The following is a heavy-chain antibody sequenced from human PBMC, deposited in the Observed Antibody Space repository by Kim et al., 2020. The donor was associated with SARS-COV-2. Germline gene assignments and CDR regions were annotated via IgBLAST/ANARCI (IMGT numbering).Heavy chain of an antibody. CDR3: ARGGTVVRSLFDY. J-gene: IGHJ4*02. D-gene: IGHD4-17*01. Sequence: YRPSSQGKVTISPDKSTSTAYLQWSSLKASDTAMYYCARGGTVVRSLFDYWGQGTLVTVSS. V-gene: IGHV5-51*01.